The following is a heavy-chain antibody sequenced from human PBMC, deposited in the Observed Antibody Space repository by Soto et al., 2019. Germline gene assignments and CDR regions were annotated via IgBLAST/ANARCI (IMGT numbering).Heavy chain of an antibody. Sequence: EVHLLESGGGLVQRGGSLRLSCAVSGFTFSNYAMSWVRQAPGKGLEWVTSISGSGARTYYADSVKGRITTSRDNPKNTLFLQVSSLRDEDTAVYYCARGDSYYDFGIECWGQGTLVTVSS. V-gene: IGHV3-23*01. CDR3: ARGDSYYDFGIEC. D-gene: IGHD3-3*01. CDR1: GFTFSNYA. J-gene: IGHJ4*02. CDR2: ISGSGART.